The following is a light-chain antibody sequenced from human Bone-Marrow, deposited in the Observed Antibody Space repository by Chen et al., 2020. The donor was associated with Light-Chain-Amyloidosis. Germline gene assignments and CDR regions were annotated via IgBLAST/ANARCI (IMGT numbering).Light chain of an antibody. CDR2: DDS. J-gene: IGLJ3*02. V-gene: IGLV3-21*02. Sequence: SYVLTQPSSVSVAPGQTATIACGGKNIGSTSVHWYQQTPGQAPLLDVYDDSDRPSGIPERLSASNSENTATLTIIRVEAGDEAYYYCHVWDRSSARPVFGGGSKLTVL. CDR3: HVWDRSSARPV. CDR1: NIGSTS.